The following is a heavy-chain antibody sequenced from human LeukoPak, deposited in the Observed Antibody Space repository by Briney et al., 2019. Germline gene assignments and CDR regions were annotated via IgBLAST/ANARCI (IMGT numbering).Heavy chain of an antibody. CDR1: GGSISSYY. V-gene: IGHV4-59*01. CDR3: ARGAYYYDSSGYYYIFDY. J-gene: IGHJ4*02. D-gene: IGHD3-22*01. Sequence: PSETLSLTCTVSGGSISSYYWSWIRQPPGKGLEWIGYIYYSGSTNYNPSLKSRVTISVDTSKNQFSLKLSSVTAADTAVYYCARGAYYYDSSGYYYIFDYWGQGTLVTVSS. CDR2: IYYSGST.